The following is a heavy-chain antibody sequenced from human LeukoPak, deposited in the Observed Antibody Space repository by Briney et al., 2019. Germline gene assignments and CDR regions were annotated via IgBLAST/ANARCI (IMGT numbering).Heavy chain of an antibody. CDR2: INAYNGDT. V-gene: IGHV1-18*01. CDR3: ATSLGDNYFLDAFDI. D-gene: IGHD5-24*01. J-gene: IGHJ3*02. Sequence: ASVKVSYKASGYTFTSYGIIWVRQAPGQGRGGLGWINAYNGDTKYEQKLQGRITRTTDTSTRTAYMGLRSLRSDDTAVYYCATSLGDNYFLDAFDICGQGTMVTVSS. CDR1: GYTFTSYG.